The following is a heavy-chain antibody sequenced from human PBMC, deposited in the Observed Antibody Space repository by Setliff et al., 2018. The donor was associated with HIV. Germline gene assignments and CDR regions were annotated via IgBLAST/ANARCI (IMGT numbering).Heavy chain of an antibody. CDR2: MYYSGNT. D-gene: IGHD2-21*01. CDR1: GVSISNYY. V-gene: IGHV4-59*01. CDR3: ARDQSDWVY. Sequence: SETLSLTCTVSGVSISNYYWSWIRQPPGKGLEWIGYMYYSGNTNYNPSLKSRVTISVDTSKSQLSLKLNSVTAADTAVYYWARDQSDWVYWGQGTLVPVSS. J-gene: IGHJ4*02.